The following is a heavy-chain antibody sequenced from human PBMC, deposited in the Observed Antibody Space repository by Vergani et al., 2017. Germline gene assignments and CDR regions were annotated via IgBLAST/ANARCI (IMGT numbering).Heavy chain of an antibody. V-gene: IGHV4-59*01. CDR3: ARAPNYGDFRDAFDI. D-gene: IGHD4-17*01. CDR2: IYYSGST. CDR1: GGSISSYY. J-gene: IGHJ3*02. Sequence: QVQLQESGPGLVKPSETLSLTCTVSGGSISSYYWSWIRQPPGKGLEWSGYIYYSGSTNYNPSLKRRVTISVDTSKIQFSLKLSSVTAADTAVNYCARAPNYGDFRDAFDIWGQGTMVTVSS.